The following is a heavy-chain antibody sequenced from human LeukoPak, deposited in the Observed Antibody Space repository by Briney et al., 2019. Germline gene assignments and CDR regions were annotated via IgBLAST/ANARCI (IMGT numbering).Heavy chain of an antibody. CDR2: ISTNGDST. J-gene: IGHJ6*02. V-gene: IGHV3-64D*09. Sequence: GGPLRHSCSTSGCTFSTYAMHWVRQAPGKGLEYVSAISTNGDSTWYADSVKGRFTISRDNSKNTLYLQMSSLRVEDTAVYYCVKDVWGQGTTVTVSS. CDR1: GCTFSTYA. CDR3: VKDV.